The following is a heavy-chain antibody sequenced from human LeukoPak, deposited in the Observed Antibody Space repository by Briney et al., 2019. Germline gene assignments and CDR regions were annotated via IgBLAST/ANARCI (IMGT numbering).Heavy chain of an antibody. Sequence: SETLSLTCAVYGGSFSGYYWSWIRQPPGKGLEWIGEINHSGSTNYNPSLKSRVTISVDTCKNQFSLKLSSVTAADTAVYYCARETKYYDILTGYYNWFDPWGQGTLVTVSS. D-gene: IGHD3-9*01. CDR3: ARETKYYDILTGYYNWFDP. CDR1: GGSFSGYY. V-gene: IGHV4-34*01. J-gene: IGHJ5*02. CDR2: INHSGST.